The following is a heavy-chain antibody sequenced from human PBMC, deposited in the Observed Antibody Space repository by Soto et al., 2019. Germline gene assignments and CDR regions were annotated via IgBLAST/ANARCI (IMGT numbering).Heavy chain of an antibody. CDR2: INPNSGGA. CDR3: ARHISNFRYYYYAMDV. CDR1: GGTFYTYT. J-gene: IGHJ6*02. Sequence: EASVKVSCKASGGTFYTYTFSWVRQAPGQGLEWMGWINPNSGGANYAQKFQGHVTITVDKSTNTAYLQWNTLRASDTAMYYCARHISNFRYYYYAMDVWGQGTTVTVSS. V-gene: IGHV1-2*02. D-gene: IGHD4-4*01.